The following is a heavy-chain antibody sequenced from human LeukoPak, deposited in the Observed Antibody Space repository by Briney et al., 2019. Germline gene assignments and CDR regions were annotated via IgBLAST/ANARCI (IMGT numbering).Heavy chain of an antibody. CDR2: IYHSGST. J-gene: IGHJ4*02. CDR3: ARDRRAFDY. CDR1: GGSISSSSYY. V-gene: IGHV4-39*07. Sequence: SETLSLTCTVSGGSISSSSYYWGWIRQPPGKGLEWIGYIYHSGSTYYNPSLKSRVTISVDRSKNQFSLKLSSVTAADTAVYYCARDRRAFDYWGQGTLVTVSS.